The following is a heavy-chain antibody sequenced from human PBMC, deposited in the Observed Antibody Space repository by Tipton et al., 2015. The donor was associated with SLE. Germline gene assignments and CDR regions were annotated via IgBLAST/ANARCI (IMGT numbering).Heavy chain of an antibody. CDR3: AREGYCSGGSCRYGMDV. D-gene: IGHD2-15*01. J-gene: IGHJ6*02. CDR2: ISSSGSTI. V-gene: IGHV3-48*03. Sequence: SLRLSCAASGFTFSSYEMNWVRQAPGKGLEWVSYISSSGSTIYYADSVKGRFTISRDNAKNSLYLQMNSLRAEDTAVYYCAREGYCSGGSCRYGMDVWGQGTTVTVSS. CDR1: GFTFSSYE.